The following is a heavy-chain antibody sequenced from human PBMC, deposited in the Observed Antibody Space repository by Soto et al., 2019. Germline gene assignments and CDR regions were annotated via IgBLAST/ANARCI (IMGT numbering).Heavy chain of an antibody. Sequence: VGSLRLSCAASGFTFSSYSMNWVRQAPGKGLEWVSSISSSSSYIYYADSVKGRFTISRDNAKNSLYLQMNSLRAEDTAVYYCASLIAVAGKRIDYWGQGTLVTVSS. CDR2: ISSSSSYI. D-gene: IGHD6-19*01. CDR3: ASLIAVAGKRIDY. V-gene: IGHV3-21*01. CDR1: GFTFSSYS. J-gene: IGHJ4*02.